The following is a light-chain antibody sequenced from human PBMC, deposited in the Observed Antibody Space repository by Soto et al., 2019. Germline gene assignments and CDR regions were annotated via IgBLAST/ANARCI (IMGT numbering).Light chain of an antibody. CDR2: DAS. CDR1: QGVGSN. J-gene: IGKJ4*01. Sequence: IVVTQSPATLSVSPGEGVTLSCRASQGVGSNLAWYQQRPGQAPRLLIYDASTRATGIPDRFSGSGYGTEFTLTISSLQSEDFAVYYCQQFNIWPHMLSFGGGTKLEMK. V-gene: IGKV3-15*01. CDR3: QQFNIWPHMLS.